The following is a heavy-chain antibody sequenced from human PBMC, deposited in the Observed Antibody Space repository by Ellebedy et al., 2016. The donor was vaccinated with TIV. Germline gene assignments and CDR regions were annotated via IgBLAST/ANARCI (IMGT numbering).Heavy chain of an antibody. V-gene: IGHV3-7*03. CDR3: TRTGYGYHGMDV. D-gene: IGHD5-12*01. J-gene: IGHJ6*02. CDR2: IYQSGNVK. Sequence: GESLKISCAASGYIFSDCWMTWVRQAPGKGLEFVANIYQSGNVKHYVDSVKGRFTISRDNAKNSVFIQMNNLRAEDTAVYYCTRTGYGYHGMDVWGQGTTVSVSS. CDR1: GYIFSDCW.